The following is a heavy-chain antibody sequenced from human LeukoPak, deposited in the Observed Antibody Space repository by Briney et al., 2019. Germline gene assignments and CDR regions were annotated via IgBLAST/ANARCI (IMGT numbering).Heavy chain of an antibody. CDR2: INAGNGNT. J-gene: IGHJ4*02. CDR3: ARKAFYGDYGPYYFDY. D-gene: IGHD4-17*01. Sequence: ASVKVSCKASGYTFTSYAMHWVRQAPGQRLEWMGWINAGNGNTKYSQKFQGRVTITRDTSASTAYMELSRLRSEDTAVYYCARKAFYGDYGPYYFDYWGQGTLVTVSS. V-gene: IGHV1-3*01. CDR1: GYTFTSYA.